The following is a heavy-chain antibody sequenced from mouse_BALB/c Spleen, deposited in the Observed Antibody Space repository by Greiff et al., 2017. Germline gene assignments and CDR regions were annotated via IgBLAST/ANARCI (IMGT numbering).Heavy chain of an antibody. J-gene: IGHJ3*01. CDR2: IDPANGNT. V-gene: IGHV14-1*02. Sequence: VQLQQSGAELARPGASVKMSCKASAYTFTSYTMPWVKQRPEQGLEWIGRIDPANGNTKYDPKFQGKATITADTSSNTAYLQLSSLTSEDTAVYYCARKDGNYEGFAYWGQGTLVTVSA. D-gene: IGHD2-1*01. CDR3: ARKDGNYEGFAY. CDR1: AYTFTSYT.